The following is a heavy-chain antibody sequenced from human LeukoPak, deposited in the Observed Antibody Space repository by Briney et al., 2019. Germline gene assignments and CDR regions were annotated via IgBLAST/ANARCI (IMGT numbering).Heavy chain of an antibody. J-gene: IGHJ4*02. CDR3: ARDPKYSNSWFLDY. D-gene: IGHD6-13*01. CDR2: VWYDGSNK. Sequence: GGSLRLSCAASGFAFSRSGMHWVRQAPGKGLEWVAVVWYDGSNKHYADSVKGRFTISRDNSNNTLYLQMNSLRAEDTAVYYCARDPKYSNSWFLDYWGQGTLVTVSS. V-gene: IGHV3-33*01. CDR1: GFAFSRSG.